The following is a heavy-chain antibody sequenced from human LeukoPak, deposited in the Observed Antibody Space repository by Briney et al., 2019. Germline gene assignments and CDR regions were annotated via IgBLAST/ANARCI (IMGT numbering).Heavy chain of an antibody. Sequence: SETLSLTCTVSGGSISSYYWSWIRQPPGKGLEWIAYISDIGSINYNPSLKSRVTISLDTSKNQFSLKLDSMAAADTAVYYCAASALGLYYYDSRGHSRGSGAYDVWGQGAMVAVSS. D-gene: IGHD3-16*01. CDR3: AASALGLYYYDSRGHSRGSGAYDV. CDR1: GGSISSYY. CDR2: ISDIGSI. V-gene: IGHV4-59*12. J-gene: IGHJ3*01.